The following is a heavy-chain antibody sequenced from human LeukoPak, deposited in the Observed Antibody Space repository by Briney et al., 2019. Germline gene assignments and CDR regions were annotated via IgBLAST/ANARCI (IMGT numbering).Heavy chain of an antibody. CDR3: ARGGVVRAIFGVVIIGRAWFDP. CDR1: GYSSTSYH. CDR2: INPSGGST. V-gene: IGHV1-46*01. J-gene: IGHJ5*02. Sequence: ASVKVSCKASGYSSTSYHMHWVRQAPGQGLEWMGTINPSGGSTTYAQKFQGRVTMTRDTSTSTVYMELSSLRCEDTAVYYCARGGVVRAIFGVVIIGRAWFDPWGQGTLVTVSS. D-gene: IGHD3-3*01.